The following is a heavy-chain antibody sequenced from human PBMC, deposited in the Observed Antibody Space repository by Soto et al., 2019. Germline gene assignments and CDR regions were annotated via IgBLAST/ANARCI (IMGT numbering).Heavy chain of an antibody. D-gene: IGHD6-13*01. CDR2: INSDGSST. J-gene: IGHJ6*02. CDR1: GFTFSSYW. CDR3: ARDPENQAAGSYYYYGMDV. V-gene: IGHV3-74*01. Sequence: GGSLRLSCAASGFTFSSYWMHWVRQAPGKGLVWVSRINSDGSSTSYADSVKGRFTISRDNAKNTLYLQMNSLRAEDTAVYYCARDPENQAAGSYYYYGMDVWGQGTTVTVS.